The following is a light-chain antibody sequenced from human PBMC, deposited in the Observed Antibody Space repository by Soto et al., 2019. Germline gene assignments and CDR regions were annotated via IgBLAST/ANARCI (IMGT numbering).Light chain of an antibody. V-gene: IGKV3-15*01. J-gene: IGKJ2*01. CDR1: QSVSSN. CDR2: GAS. CDR3: QQYNNWPET. Sequence: EIVMTQSPATLSVSPGERATLSCRASQSVSSNLAWYQHKPGQAPRLLIYGASTRATGIPARFSGSGSGTEFTLTISSLQSEDCAVYYCQQYNNWPETFGQGTKLEIK.